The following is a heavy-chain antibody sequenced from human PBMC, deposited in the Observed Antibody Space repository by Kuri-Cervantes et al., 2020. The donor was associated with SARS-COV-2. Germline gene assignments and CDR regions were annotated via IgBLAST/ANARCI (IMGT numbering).Heavy chain of an antibody. CDR3: ASITGTTEWFDP. D-gene: IGHD1-20*01. J-gene: IGHJ5*02. CDR2: IIPTFGTA. V-gene: IGHV1-69*05. CDR1: GGTFSSYA. Sequence: SVKVSCKASGGTFSSYAISWVRQAPGQGLEWMGWIIPTFGTANYAQKFQGRVTITTDESTSTAYMELSSLRSEDPAVYYCASITGTTEWFDPWGQGTLVTVSS.